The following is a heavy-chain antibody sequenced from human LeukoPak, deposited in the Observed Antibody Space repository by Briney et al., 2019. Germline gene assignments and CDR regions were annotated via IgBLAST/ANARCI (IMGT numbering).Heavy chain of an antibody. CDR3: ARDVYGREGYFDY. D-gene: IGHD5/OR15-5a*01. CDR1: GFTFSSYS. Sequence: GGSLRLSCAASGFTFSSYSMNWVRQAPGKGLEWVSSISSSSSYIYYADSVKGRFTISRDNAKNSLYLQMNSLRAEDTAVYYCARDVYGREGYFDYWGQGTLATVSS. CDR2: ISSSSSYI. J-gene: IGHJ4*02. V-gene: IGHV3-21*01.